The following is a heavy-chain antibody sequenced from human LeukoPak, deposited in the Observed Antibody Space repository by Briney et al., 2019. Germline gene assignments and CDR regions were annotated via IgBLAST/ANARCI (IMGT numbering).Heavy chain of an antibody. CDR3: AREGAGFTMVRGVAAFDI. V-gene: IGHV4-34*01. Sequence: AETLSLTCAVYGGSFRGDYWSGVRQPPGKGLGWGGEINQSGRTNYNPSLKSRVTMSLDTCKNKFSLKLNSVTPEDTAVYYCAREGAGFTMVRGVAAFDIWGQGTMVTVSS. CDR2: INQSGRT. D-gene: IGHD3-10*01. J-gene: IGHJ3*02. CDR1: GGSFRGDY.